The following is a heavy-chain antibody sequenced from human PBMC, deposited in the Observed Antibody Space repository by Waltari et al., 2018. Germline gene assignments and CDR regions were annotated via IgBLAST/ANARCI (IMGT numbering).Heavy chain of an antibody. V-gene: IGHV4-34*01. CDR3: ARGRAHLRI. Sequence: QVQLQPCGAGLLKPSETLSLPCSVSGGSFSGSSWSWIRQPPGKGREWIGEINHSGRTNYNPSHKSRVTISVDTSKNQFYLKLSSVTAADTAVYYCARGRAHLRIWGQGKMVTVSS. J-gene: IGHJ3*02. CDR1: GGSFSGSS. CDR2: INHSGRT. D-gene: IGHD1-26*01.